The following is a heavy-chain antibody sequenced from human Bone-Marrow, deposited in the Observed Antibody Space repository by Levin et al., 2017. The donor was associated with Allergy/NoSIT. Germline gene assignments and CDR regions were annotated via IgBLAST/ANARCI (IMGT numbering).Heavy chain of an antibody. CDR1: GFTFSTYA. CDR2: INAISSHI. V-gene: IGHV3-21*01. J-gene: IGHJ6*02. Sequence: GGSLRLSCAASGFTFSTYALNWVRQAPGKGLEWVSSINAISSHIYYAGSVRGRFTISRDNARNSLSLQMSNLRPEDTAVYYGARDDNLPGYQRFDAMDVWGQGTTVTVSS. D-gene: IGHD3-9*01. CDR3: ARDDNLPGYQRFDAMDV.